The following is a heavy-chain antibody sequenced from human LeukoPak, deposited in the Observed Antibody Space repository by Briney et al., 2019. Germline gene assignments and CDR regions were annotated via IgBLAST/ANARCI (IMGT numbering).Heavy chain of an antibody. CDR3: AREGNSGSALDY. V-gene: IGHV3-66*01. J-gene: IGHJ4*02. CDR2: IYSGGST. Sequence: GGPLRLSCAASGFTVSSNYMSGVRQAPGKGPEGVSVIYSGGSTYYADSVKGRFTISRDNSKNTLYLQMNGLRAEDTAVYYCAREGNSGSALDYWGQGTLVTVPS. D-gene: IGHD1-26*01. CDR1: GFTVSSNY.